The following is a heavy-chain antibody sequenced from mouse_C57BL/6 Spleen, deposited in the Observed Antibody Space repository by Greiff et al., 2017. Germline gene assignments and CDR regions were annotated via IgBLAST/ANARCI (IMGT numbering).Heavy chain of an antibody. D-gene: IGHD6-2*01. CDR2: IYPSDGYT. J-gene: IGHJ2*01. CDR1: GYAFSSYW. CDR3: ANSLFDY. V-gene: IGHV1-80*01. Sequence: VQLQQPGAELVMPGASVKLSCKASGYAFSSYWMNWVKQRPGQGLEWIGQIYPSDGYTNYNGKFKGKATLTADKSSSTAYMQLSSLTSEDSAVYCWANSLFDYWGQGTPLTVSA.